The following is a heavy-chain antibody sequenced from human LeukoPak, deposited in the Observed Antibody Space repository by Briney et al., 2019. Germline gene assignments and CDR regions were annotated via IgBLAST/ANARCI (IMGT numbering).Heavy chain of an antibody. CDR1: GFTFSSYG. V-gene: IGHV3-33*01. CDR2: IWYDGSNK. D-gene: IGHD3-3*01. CDR3: ARERDDLDAFDI. J-gene: IGHJ3*02. Sequence: GGSLRLSCAASGFTFSSYGMHWVRQAPGKGLEWVAVIWYDGSNKYYADSVKGRFTISRDNSKNTLYLQMNSLRAEDTAVYYCARERDDLDAFDIWGQGTMVTVSS.